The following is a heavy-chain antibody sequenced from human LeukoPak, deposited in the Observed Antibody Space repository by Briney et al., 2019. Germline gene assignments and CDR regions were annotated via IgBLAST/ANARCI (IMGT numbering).Heavy chain of an antibody. Sequence: PVGSLRLSCAASGFTFSSYWMSWVRQAPGKGLEWVSSISSSSSYIYYADSVKGRFTISRDNAKNSLYLQMNSLRAEDTAVYYCAVSPSGYYYGVASYWGQGTLVTVSS. CDR2: ISSSSSYI. J-gene: IGHJ4*02. CDR1: GFTFSSYW. D-gene: IGHD3-22*01. V-gene: IGHV3-21*01. CDR3: AVSPSGYYYGVASY.